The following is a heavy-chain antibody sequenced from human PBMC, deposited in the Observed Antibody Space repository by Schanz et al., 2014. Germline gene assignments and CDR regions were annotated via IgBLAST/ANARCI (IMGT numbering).Heavy chain of an antibody. CDR1: GFTFSSYA. Sequence: EVRLVESGGALVQPGGSLRLSCAASGFTFSSYAMHWVRQAPGKGLEWVSSISSSSSYIYYADSVKGRFTISRDNAKNSLYLQMNSLKTEDTAMYYCARRASCSRIGRPFDSWGQGTLVTVSS. D-gene: IGHD2-2*01. CDR2: ISSSSSYI. J-gene: IGHJ4*02. CDR3: ARRASCSRIGRPFDS. V-gene: IGHV3-21*02.